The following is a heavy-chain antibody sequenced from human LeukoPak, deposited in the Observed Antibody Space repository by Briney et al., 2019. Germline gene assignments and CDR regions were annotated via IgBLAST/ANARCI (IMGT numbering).Heavy chain of an antibody. D-gene: IGHD2-2*01. CDR2: ISRGSSAI. Sequence: PGGSLRLSCAASGFNFSTYSMNWVRQAPGKGLEWVSYISRGSSAIYYADSVKGRFTISRDNAKNSLYLQMNGLRAEDTAVYYCARVSRYQLLYYMDVWGKGTTVTVSS. V-gene: IGHV3-48*01. J-gene: IGHJ6*03. CDR3: ARVSRYQLLYYMDV. CDR1: GFNFSTYS.